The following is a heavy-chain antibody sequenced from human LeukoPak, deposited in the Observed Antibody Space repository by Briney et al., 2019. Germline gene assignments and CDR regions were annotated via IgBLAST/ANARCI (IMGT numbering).Heavy chain of an antibody. CDR1: GYTFTGYY. CDR3: VRIYCSTTTCYPDY. J-gene: IGHJ4*02. CDR2: INPNSDGT. D-gene: IGHD2-2*01. V-gene: IGHV1-2*06. Sequence: ASVKVSCKASGYTFTGYYMHWVRQAPGQGLEWMGRINPNSDGTNYAQKFQGRVTMTRDTSISTAYMELSRLRSDDTAVYYCVRIYCSTTTCYPDYWGQGTLVTVSS.